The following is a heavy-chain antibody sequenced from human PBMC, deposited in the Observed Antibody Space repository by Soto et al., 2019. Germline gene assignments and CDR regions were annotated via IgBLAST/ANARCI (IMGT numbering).Heavy chain of an antibody. Sequence: GGSLRLSCAASGFTFSGSAMHWVRQASGKGLEWVGRIRSKANSYATAYAASVKGRFTISRDDSKNTAYLQMNSLKTEDTAVYYGTSRVDTAMVTGHFDYWGQGTLVTVSS. D-gene: IGHD5-18*01. J-gene: IGHJ4*02. CDR2: IRSKANSYAT. CDR3: TSRVDTAMVTGHFDY. V-gene: IGHV3-73*01. CDR1: GFTFSGSA.